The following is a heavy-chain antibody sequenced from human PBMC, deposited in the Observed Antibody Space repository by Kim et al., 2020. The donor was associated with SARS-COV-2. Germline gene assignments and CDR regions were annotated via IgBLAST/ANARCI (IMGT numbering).Heavy chain of an antibody. CDR1: GGSIRNYF. D-gene: IGHD5-12*01. CDR3: ARGGWLKTNWFDP. J-gene: IGHJ5*02. CDR2: IYSSGST. V-gene: IGHV4-59*01. Sequence: SETLSLTCTVSGGSIRNYFWSWIRQSPGKGLEWIGYIYSSGSTTYKSSLKNRVTISVDTSKNHFSLKLSSETAADTAMYYCARGGWLKTNWFDPWGQGILVTVSS.